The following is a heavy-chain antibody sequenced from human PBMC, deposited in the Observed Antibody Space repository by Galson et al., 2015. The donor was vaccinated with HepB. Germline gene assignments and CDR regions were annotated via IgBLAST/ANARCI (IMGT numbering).Heavy chain of an antibody. D-gene: IGHD6-19*01. V-gene: IGHV3-7*03. Sequence: SLRLSCAASGFTLSNYWMSWVRQAPGKGLEWVASIKEDGSEKYYVDSVKGRFTISRDNAKNSLYLQMNSLRREDTAVYYCARDQLYSGWFTYYYYYGMDVWGQGTTVTVSS. CDR2: IKEDGSEK. CDR3: ARDQLYSGWFTYYYYYGMDV. CDR1: GFTLSNYW. J-gene: IGHJ6*02.